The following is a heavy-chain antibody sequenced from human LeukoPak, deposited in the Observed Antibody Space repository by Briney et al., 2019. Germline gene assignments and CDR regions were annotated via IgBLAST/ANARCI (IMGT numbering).Heavy chain of an antibody. CDR2: IYTCGST. D-gene: IGHD3-3*01. J-gene: IGHJ4*02. CDR3: ARHYRYYDFWSGPLEGYFDY. CDR1: GGSISSYY. Sequence: SETLSLTCTVSGGSISSYYWSWIRQPPGKGLEWIGYIYTCGSTNYNPSLRSRVTISVDTSKNQFSLKLSSVTAADTAVYYCARHYRYYDFWSGPLEGYFDYWGQGTLVTVSS. V-gene: IGHV4-4*09.